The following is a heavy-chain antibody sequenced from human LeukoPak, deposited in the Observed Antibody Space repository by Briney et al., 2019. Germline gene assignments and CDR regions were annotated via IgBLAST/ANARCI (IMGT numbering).Heavy chain of an antibody. V-gene: IGHV6-1*01. CDR3: ANFYLNN. J-gene: IGHJ4*02. CDR2: TYFRSKWYN. Sequence: SQTLSLTCAISGDTVSSNSAAWNWIRQSPSRGLEWLGRTYFRSKWYNDYAESVKGRISINPDTSKNQFSLQLNSVNPEDTAVYYCANFYLNNWSQGSLVTVSS. CDR1: GDTVSSNSAA.